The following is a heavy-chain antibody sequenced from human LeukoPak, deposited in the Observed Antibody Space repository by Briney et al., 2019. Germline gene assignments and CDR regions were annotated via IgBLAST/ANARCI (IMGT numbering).Heavy chain of an antibody. J-gene: IGHJ6*02. CDR1: GGTFSSYA. V-gene: IGHV1-69*01. CDR3: ARGKVRGVIIEKGFYYSGMDV. D-gene: IGHD3-10*01. CDR2: IIPIFGTA. Sequence: SVKVSCKASGGTFSSYAISWVRQAPGQGLEWMGGIIPIFGTANYAQKFQGRVTITADESTSTAYMELSSLRSEDTAVYYCARGKVRGVIIEKGFYYSGMDVWGQGTTVTVS.